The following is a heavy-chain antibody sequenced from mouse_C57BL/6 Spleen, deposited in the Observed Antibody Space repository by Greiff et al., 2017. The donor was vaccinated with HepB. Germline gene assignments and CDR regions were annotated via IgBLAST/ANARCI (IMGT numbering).Heavy chain of an antibody. D-gene: IGHD1-1*01. Sequence: EVKLVESGGGLVKPGGSLKLSCAASGFTFSSYAMSWVRQTPEKRLEWVATISDGGSYTYYPDNVKGRFTISRDNAKNNLYLQMSHLKSEDTAMYYCAREADGSSSFDYWGQGTTLTVSS. CDR2: ISDGGSYT. J-gene: IGHJ2*01. CDR1: GFTFSSYA. CDR3: AREADGSSSFDY. V-gene: IGHV5-4*01.